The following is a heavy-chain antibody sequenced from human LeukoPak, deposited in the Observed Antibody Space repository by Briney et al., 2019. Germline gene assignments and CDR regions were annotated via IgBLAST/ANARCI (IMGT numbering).Heavy chain of an antibody. D-gene: IGHD3-10*01. CDR2: IIPIFGTA. J-gene: IGHJ3*02. V-gene: IGHV1-69*13. CDR1: GGTFSSYA. CDR3: AREGTMGLNDAFDI. Sequence: SVKVSCKASGGTFSSYAISWVRQAPRQGLEWMGGIIPIFGTANYAQKFQGRVTITADESTSTAYMELSSLRSEDTAVYYCAREGTMGLNDAFDIWGQGTMVTVSS.